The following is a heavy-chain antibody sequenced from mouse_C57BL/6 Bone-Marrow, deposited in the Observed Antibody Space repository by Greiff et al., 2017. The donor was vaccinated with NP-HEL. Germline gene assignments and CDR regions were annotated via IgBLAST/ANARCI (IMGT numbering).Heavy chain of an antibody. J-gene: IGHJ3*01. Sequence: EVQLVESGGGLVQPKGSLKLSCAASGFSFNTYAMNWVRQAPGKGWEWVARIRSKSNNYATYYADSVKDRFTISRDDSESMLYLQMNNLKTEDTAMYYCVRVSSGYEAWFAYWGQGTLVTVSA. CDR2: IRSKSNNYAT. CDR3: VRVSSGYEAWFAY. V-gene: IGHV10-1*01. D-gene: IGHD3-2*02. CDR1: GFSFNTYA.